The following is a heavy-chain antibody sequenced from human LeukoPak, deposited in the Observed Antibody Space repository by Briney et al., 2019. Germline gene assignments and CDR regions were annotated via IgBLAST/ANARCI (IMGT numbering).Heavy chain of an antibody. CDR1: GGSISSYY. V-gene: IGHV4-59*01. CDR2: IYYSGST. D-gene: IGHD6-13*01. Sequence: PSETLSLTCTVYGGSISSYYWSWIRQPPGKGLEWIGYIYYSGSTNYNPSLKSRVTISVDTSKNQFSLKLSSVTAADTAVYYCARDQGSSWFDYWGKGTLVTVSS. CDR3: ARDQGSSWFDY. J-gene: IGHJ4*02.